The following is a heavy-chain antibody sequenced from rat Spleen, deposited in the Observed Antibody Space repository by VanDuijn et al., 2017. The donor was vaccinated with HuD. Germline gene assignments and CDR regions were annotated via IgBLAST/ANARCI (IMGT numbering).Heavy chain of an antibody. V-gene: IGHV5S23*01. CDR2: ISTGGTNT. CDR3: TTASGAYVMDA. CDR1: GFTFTNYD. Sequence: EVQLVESGGGLVQPGRSLKLSCAASGFTFTNYDMAWVRQAPTKGLEWIASISTGGTNTYYRGSVKGRFTISRANAESTLYLQMDSLRSEDTATYYCTTASGAYVMDAWGQGASVTVSS. D-gene: IGHD4-1*01. J-gene: IGHJ4*01.